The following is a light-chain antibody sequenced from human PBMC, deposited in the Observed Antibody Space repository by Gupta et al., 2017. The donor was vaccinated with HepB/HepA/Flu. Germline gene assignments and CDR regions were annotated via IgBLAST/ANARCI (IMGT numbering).Light chain of an antibody. J-gene: IGLJ2*01. CDR2: DVS. CDR1: SSDVGGYKY. V-gene: IGLV2-14*03. Sequence: QSALTQPASASGPPGQSITISCIGTSSDVGGYKYVSWYQQLPGKAPKLLLYDVSSRPSGVSNRFSGSKSANTASLTISGLQPEDEADYFCSSYADITTSVIFGGGTRLTV. CDR3: SSYADITTSVI.